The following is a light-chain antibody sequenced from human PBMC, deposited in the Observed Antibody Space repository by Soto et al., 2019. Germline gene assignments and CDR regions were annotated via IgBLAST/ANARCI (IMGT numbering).Light chain of an antibody. CDR2: DVS. Sequence: QYVLTQPASVSGSPGQSITISCTGTSSDVGGYDYVSWYQHHPGEAPKLMIYDVSNRPSGVSNRFSGSKSGNTASLTISGLQAEDEADYYCSSHTSTSTPPYVFGTGTKVTVL. J-gene: IGLJ1*01. CDR1: SSDVGGYDY. V-gene: IGLV2-14*03. CDR3: SSHTSTSTPPYV.